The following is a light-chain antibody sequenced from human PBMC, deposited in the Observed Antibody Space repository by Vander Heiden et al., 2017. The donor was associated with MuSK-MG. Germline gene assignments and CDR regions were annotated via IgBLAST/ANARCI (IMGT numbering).Light chain of an antibody. V-gene: IGKV3-15*01. CDR1: QSVSSN. CDR2: GAS. J-gene: IGKJ3*01. Sequence: SPGESATLSCRARQSVSSNLAWYQQKPGQAPRLLIYGASTMATGIPARSSGSGSGTEFTLTISSRQSEEFAVYYYQQYSNWPPITFGHGTRVEIK. CDR3: QQYSNWPPIT.